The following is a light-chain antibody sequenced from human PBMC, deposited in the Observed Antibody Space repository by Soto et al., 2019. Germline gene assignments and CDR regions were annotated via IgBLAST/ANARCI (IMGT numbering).Light chain of an antibody. CDR1: SSDVGGYNF. CDR2: EVY. V-gene: IGLV2-8*01. Sequence: QSALTQPASVSGSPGQSITISCTGTSSDVGGYNFVSWYQQHPGRAPKLMIYEVYQRPSGVPDRFSGSKSGNTASLTVSGLQAEDEANYYCSSYAASDNFVIFGGGTKVTVL. J-gene: IGLJ2*01. CDR3: SSYAASDNFVI.